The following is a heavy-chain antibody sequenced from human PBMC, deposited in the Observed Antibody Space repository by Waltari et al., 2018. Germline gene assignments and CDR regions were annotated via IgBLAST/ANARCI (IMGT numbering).Heavy chain of an antibody. CDR3: ARHWRIVVVPAASGWFDP. CDR1: GGSFSGYY. V-gene: IGHV4-34*01. CDR2: INHSGST. D-gene: IGHD2-2*01. J-gene: IGHJ5*02. Sequence: QVQLQQWGAGLLKPSETLSLTCAVYGGSFSGYYWSWIRQPPGKGLEWIGEINHSGSTNYNPSLKSRVTISVDTSKNQFSLKLSSVTAADTAVYYCARHWRIVVVPAASGWFDPWGQGTLVTVSS.